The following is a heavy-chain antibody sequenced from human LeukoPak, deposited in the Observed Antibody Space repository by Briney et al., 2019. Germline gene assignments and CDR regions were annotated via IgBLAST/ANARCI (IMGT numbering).Heavy chain of an antibody. V-gene: IGHV3-23*01. CDR1: EFTFSNYA. Sequence: PGGSLRLSCAASEFTFSNYAMSWVRQAPGKGLEWVSTINTAGNTYYADSVKGRFTISRDNSKNTLCLRMNSLRAEDTAVYYCAKVEGIAASGTNYWGQGTLVTVSS. CDR2: INTAGNT. CDR3: AKVEGIAASGTNY. D-gene: IGHD6-13*01. J-gene: IGHJ4*02.